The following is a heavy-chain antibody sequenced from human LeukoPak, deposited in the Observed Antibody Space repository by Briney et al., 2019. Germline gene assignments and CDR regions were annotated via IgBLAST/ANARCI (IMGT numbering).Heavy chain of an antibody. Sequence: SVKVSCKASGGTFSSYAIIWVRQAPGQGLEWMGGFIPIFGTANYAQKLQGRVTMTTDTSTSTPYMELRSLRSDDTAVYYCATGIWSGYYYYYYMDVWGKGTTVTVSS. CDR2: FIPIFGTA. J-gene: IGHJ6*03. D-gene: IGHD3-3*01. V-gene: IGHV1-69*05. CDR3: ATGIWSGYYYYYYMDV. CDR1: GGTFSSYA.